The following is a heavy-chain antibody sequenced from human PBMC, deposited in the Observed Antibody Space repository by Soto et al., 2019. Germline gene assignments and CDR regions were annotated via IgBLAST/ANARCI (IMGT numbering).Heavy chain of an antibody. CDR3: AKVFIPMVPHDAFDI. CDR1: GSTFRSSE. J-gene: IGHJ3*02. V-gene: IGHV3-23*01. Sequence: PGGSLRLSCAASGSTFRSSEMHWVRQAPGKGLEWVSAISGSGGSTYYADSVKGRFTISRDNSKNTLYLQMNSLRAEDTAVYYCAKVFIPMVPHDAFDIWGQGTMVTVSS. CDR2: ISGSGGST. D-gene: IGHD3-10*01.